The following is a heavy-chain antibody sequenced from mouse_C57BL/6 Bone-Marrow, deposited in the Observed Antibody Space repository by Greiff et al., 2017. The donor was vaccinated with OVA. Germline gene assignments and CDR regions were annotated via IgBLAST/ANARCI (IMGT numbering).Heavy chain of an antibody. D-gene: IGHD2-5*01. Sequence: EVHLVESGGDLVKPGGSLKLSCAASGFTFSSYGMSWVRQTPDKRLEWVATISSGGSYTYYPDSVKGRFTISRDNAKNTLYLQMSSLKSEDTAMYYCARRGSKNAMDYWGQGTSVTVSS. CDR1: GFTFSSYG. V-gene: IGHV5-6*01. CDR2: ISSGGSYT. J-gene: IGHJ4*01. CDR3: ARRGSKNAMDY.